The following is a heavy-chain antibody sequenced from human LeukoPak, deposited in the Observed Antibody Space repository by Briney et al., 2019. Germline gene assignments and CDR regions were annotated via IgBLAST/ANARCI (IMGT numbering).Heavy chain of an antibody. CDR3: ARAGYYGSGSYYHYYYYYMDV. CDR2: INPSGGST. Sequence: ASVKVSCKASGYTFTGYYMHWVRQAPGQGLEWMGIINPSGGSTSYAQKFQGRVTMTRDTSTSTVYMEPSSLRSEDTAVYYCARAGYYGSGSYYHYYYYYMDVWGKGTTVTISS. CDR1: GYTFTGYY. D-gene: IGHD3-10*01. V-gene: IGHV1-46*01. J-gene: IGHJ6*03.